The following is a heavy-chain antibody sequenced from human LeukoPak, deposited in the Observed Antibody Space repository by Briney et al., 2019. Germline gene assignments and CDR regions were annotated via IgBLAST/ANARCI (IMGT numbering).Heavy chain of an antibody. D-gene: IGHD6-19*01. V-gene: IGHV4-59*08. Sequence: PSETLSLTCAVYGGSFSGYYWSWIRQPPGKGLEWIGYIYYSGSTNYNPSLKSRVTISVDTSKNQFSLKLSSVTAADTAVYYCARWDDSAWAFGNWGPGILVTVSS. CDR3: ARWDDSAWAFGN. CDR2: IYYSGST. CDR1: GGSFSGYY. J-gene: IGHJ4*02.